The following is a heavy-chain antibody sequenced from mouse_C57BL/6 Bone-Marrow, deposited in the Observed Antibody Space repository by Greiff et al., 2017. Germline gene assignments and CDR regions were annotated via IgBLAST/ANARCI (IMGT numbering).Heavy chain of an antibody. CDR3: ARSGATGPYYFDY. CDR2: IDPSDSYT. D-gene: IGHD4-1*02. V-gene: IGHV1-50*01. Sequence: VQLQQPGAELVKPGASVKLSCKASGYTFTSYWMQWVKKRPGQGLEWIGEIDPSDSYTNYNQKFKGKATLTVDTSSSTAYMQLSSLTSEDSAVYYCARSGATGPYYFDYWGQGTTLTVSS. CDR1: GYTFTSYW. J-gene: IGHJ2*01.